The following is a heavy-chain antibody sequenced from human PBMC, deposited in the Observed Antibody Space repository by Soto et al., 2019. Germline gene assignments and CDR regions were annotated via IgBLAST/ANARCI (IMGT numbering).Heavy chain of an antibody. CDR2: INPLKGDT. J-gene: IGHJ3*01. CDR1: GYTFTTYG. D-gene: IGHD2-2*01. V-gene: IGHV1-18*01. CDR3: ARVTVPAAVLGAFDV. Sequence: QAQLVQSGGEMKKAGASVKVSCKASGYTFTTYGITWVRQAPGQGLDWMGWINPLKGDTKSAANFQDRVTMTTDTSTRTAYMELRSLRSDDTAVYYCARVTVPAAVLGAFDVWGQGTLVTVSS.